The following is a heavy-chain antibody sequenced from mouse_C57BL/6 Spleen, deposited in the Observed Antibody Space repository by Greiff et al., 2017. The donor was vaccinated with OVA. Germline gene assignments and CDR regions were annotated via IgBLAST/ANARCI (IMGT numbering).Heavy chain of an antibody. CDR2: INSDGGSP. D-gene: IGHD2-4*01. V-gene: IGHV5-2*01. J-gene: IGHJ4*01. CDR3: ARYDYDGTMDY. CDR1: EYEFPSHD. Sequence: EVHLVESGGGLVQPGESLKLSCESNEYEFPSHDMSWVRKTPETRLEFVAAINSDGGSPYYPDTMERRFIISRDNTKKTLYLQMSSLRSEYTALDYCARYDYDGTMDYWGQGTSVTVSS.